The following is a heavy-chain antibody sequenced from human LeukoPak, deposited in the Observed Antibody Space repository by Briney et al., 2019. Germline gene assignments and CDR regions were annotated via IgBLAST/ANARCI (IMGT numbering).Heavy chain of an antibody. CDR1: EITVSGDY. J-gene: IGHJ4*02. CDR3: AWGDIVVQKS. D-gene: IGHD2-2*01. V-gene: IGHV3-21*01. Sequence: GGSLRLSCAGSEITVSGDYMSWVRQAPGKGLEWVSSISSSSSYIYYADSVKGRFTISRDNAKNSLYLQMNSLRAEDTAVYYCAWGDIVVQKSWGQGTLVTVSS. CDR2: ISSSSSYI.